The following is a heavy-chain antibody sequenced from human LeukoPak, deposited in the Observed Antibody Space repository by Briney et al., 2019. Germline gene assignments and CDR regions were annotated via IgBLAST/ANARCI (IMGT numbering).Heavy chain of an antibody. V-gene: IGHV3-21*04. D-gene: IGHD5-18*01. Sequence: PGGSLRLSCAASGFTFSSYSMNWVRQAPGKGLEWVSSISSSSSYIYYADSVKGRFTISRDNAKNSLYLQMNSLRAEDTAVYYCARPVDTAMAMGYWGQGTLVAVSS. J-gene: IGHJ4*02. CDR1: GFTFSSYS. CDR2: ISSSSSYI. CDR3: ARPVDTAMAMGY.